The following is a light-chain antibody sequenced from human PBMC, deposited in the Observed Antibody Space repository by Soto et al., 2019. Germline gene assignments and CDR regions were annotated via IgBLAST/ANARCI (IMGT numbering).Light chain of an antibody. J-gene: IGKJ1*01. CDR3: HHYHSSPT. V-gene: IGKV3-20*01. Sequence: ENVLTQSPGTLSLSPGQRATLTCRASLPVRDNFLAWYQQKPGQTPRVLIYDVSTRATGVPDRFSGSGSATDFTLTISRLETVASAVYFCHHYHSSPTFGQGTKVEIK. CDR1: LPVRDNF. CDR2: DVS.